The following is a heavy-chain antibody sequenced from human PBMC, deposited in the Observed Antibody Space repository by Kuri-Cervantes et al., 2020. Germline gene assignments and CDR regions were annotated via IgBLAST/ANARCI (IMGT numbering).Heavy chain of an antibody. J-gene: IGHJ6*02. D-gene: IGHD3-22*01. CDR1: GGSISSYY. CDR3: AREYYYDSSGYYGGHYYYGMDV. Sequence: SETLSLTCTVSGGSISSYYWSWIRQPPGKGLEWIGYIYYSGSTNYNPPLKSRVTISVDTSKNQFSLKLSSVTAADTAVYYCAREYYYDSSGYYGGHYYYGMDVWGQGTTVTVSS. V-gene: IGHV4-59*01. CDR2: IYYSGST.